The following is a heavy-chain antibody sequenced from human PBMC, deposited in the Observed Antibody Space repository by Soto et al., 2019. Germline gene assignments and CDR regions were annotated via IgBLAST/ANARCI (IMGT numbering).Heavy chain of an antibody. V-gene: IGHV3-23*01. CDR3: AKDNTVTPYYFAY. D-gene: IGHD4-17*01. Sequence: EVQLLESGGGLVQPGGSLRLSCAASGFTFSSYAMTWVRQAPGKGLEWVSSISGSGGSTYYADSVKGRFTISRDNSKSTLYLQMNSLRAEDTAVYYGAKDNTVTPYYFAYWVQGTLVTVSS. CDR1: GFTFSSYA. J-gene: IGHJ4*02. CDR2: ISGSGGST.